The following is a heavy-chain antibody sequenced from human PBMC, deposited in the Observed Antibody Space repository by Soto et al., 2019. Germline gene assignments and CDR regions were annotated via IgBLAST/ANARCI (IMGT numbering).Heavy chain of an antibody. J-gene: IGHJ6*02. V-gene: IGHV1-2*02. CDR3: ARYDFWSGTYGMDV. Sequence: ASVKVSCKASGYTFTGYYMHWVRQAPGQGLEWMGWINPNSGGTNYAQKFQGRVTMTRDTSISTAYMELSRLRSDDTAVYYCARYDFWSGTYGMDVWGQGTTVTVSS. D-gene: IGHD3-3*01. CDR1: GYTFTGYY. CDR2: INPNSGGT.